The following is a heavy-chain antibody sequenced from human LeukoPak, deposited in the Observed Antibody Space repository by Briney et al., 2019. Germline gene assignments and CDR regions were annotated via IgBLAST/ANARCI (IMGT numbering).Heavy chain of an antibody. V-gene: IGHV4-59*01. CDR2: IYYSGST. CDR3: ASSDSSGIDAFDI. J-gene: IGHJ3*02. CDR1: GGSISSYY. D-gene: IGHD3-22*01. Sequence: SETLSLTCTVSGGSISSYYWSWIRQPPGKGLEWIGYIYYSGSTNYNPSLKSRVTISVDTSKNQFSLKLSSVTAADTAVYYCASSDSSGIDAFDIWGQGTMVTVSS.